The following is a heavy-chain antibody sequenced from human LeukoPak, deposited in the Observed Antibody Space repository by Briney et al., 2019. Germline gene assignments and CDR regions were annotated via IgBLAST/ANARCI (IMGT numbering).Heavy chain of an antibody. Sequence: GGSLRLSCAASGFTFSSYEMSWVRQAPGKGLEWVSYISSSGSTIYYADSVKGRFTISRDNAKNSLYLQMNSLRADDTAVYYCAELGITMFGGVWGKGTTVTISS. D-gene: IGHD3-10*02. J-gene: IGHJ6*04. CDR1: GFTFSSYE. CDR3: AELGITMFGGV. V-gene: IGHV3-48*03. CDR2: ISSSGSTI.